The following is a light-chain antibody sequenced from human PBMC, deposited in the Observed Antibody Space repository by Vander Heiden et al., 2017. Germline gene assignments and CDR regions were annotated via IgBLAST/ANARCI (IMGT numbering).Light chain of an antibody. Sequence: DILMRQSQSSLPASVGDRVTITCRASQYTSGYLTWYQHKPGKAPKVLIFAASSLQSGVPSRFNGSGSGSEFTLTITSLQPEDFAAYSCQQTYSTPYTFGPGTKLEIK. J-gene: IGKJ2*01. CDR2: AAS. CDR1: QYTSGY. CDR3: QQTYSTPYT. V-gene: IGKV1-39*01.